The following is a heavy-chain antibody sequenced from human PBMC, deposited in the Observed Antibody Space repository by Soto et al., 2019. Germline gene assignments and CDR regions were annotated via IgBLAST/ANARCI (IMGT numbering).Heavy chain of an antibody. CDR1: GFTFSSYD. V-gene: IGHV3-13*01. D-gene: IGHD6-6*01. Sequence: PGGSLRLSCAASGFTFSSYDMHWVRQATGKGLEWVSAIGTAGDTYYPGSVKGRFTISRENAKNSLYLRMNSLRAGDTAVYYCARSYSSSSPFDYWGQGTLVTVSS. J-gene: IGHJ4*02. CDR3: ARSYSSSSPFDY. CDR2: IGTAGDT.